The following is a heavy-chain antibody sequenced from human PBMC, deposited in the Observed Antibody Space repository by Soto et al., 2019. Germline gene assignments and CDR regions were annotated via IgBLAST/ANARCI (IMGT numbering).Heavy chain of an antibody. D-gene: IGHD3-3*01. CDR1: GFTFSIYS. V-gene: IGHV3-48*02. Sequence: GGSLRLSCAASGFTFSIYSMDGVRQAQGKGLEWVSYISSSSSTIYYADSVKGRFTISRDNAKNSLYLQMNSLRDEDTAVYYSARDLVRITIFGVVYYGMDVWGQGTTVTVSS. J-gene: IGHJ6*02. CDR3: ARDLVRITIFGVVYYGMDV. CDR2: ISSSSSTI.